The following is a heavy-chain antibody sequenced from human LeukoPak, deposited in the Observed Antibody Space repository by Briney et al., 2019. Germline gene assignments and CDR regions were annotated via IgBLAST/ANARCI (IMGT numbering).Heavy chain of an antibody. J-gene: IGHJ4*02. V-gene: IGHV1-69*01. D-gene: IGHD3-9*01. CDR2: IIPIFGTA. Sequence: SVKVSCKASGGTFSSYAISWLRQAPGQGLEWMGGIIPIFGTANYAQKFQGRVTITADESTSTAYMELSSLRSEDTAVYYCAGSRQGDYDILTGYTNWGQGTLVTVSS. CDR3: AGSRQGDYDILTGYTN. CDR1: GGTFSSYA.